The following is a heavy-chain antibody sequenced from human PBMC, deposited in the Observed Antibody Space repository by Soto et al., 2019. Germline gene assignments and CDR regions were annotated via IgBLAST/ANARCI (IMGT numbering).Heavy chain of an antibody. J-gene: IGHJ4*02. Sequence: GGSLRLSCTASGFTFRTYAMTWFRQAPGKGLEGVSAISGRGSTFYANSVKGRFTISRDNSRNTVSLQMHSLRAGDSAIYYCAKEKDYDFVWGSDRYTSNYWAQGTLVTVSS. V-gene: IGHV3-23*01. CDR2: ISGRGST. CDR3: AKEKDYDFVWGSDRYTSNY. D-gene: IGHD3-16*02. CDR1: GFTFRTYA.